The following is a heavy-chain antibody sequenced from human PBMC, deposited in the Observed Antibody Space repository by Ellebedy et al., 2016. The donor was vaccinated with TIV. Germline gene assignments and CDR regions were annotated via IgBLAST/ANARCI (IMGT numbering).Heavy chain of an antibody. CDR2: IIPIFGTA. CDR3: ARDNEWREYFDY. J-gene: IGHJ4*02. V-gene: IGHV1-69*05. Sequence: SVKVSXXASGGTFSSYAISWVRQAPGQGLEWMGGIIPIFGTANYAQKFQGRVTITRDTSASTAYMELSSLRSEDTAVYYCARDNEWREYFDYWGQGTLVTVSS. CDR1: GGTFSSYA. D-gene: IGHD3-3*01.